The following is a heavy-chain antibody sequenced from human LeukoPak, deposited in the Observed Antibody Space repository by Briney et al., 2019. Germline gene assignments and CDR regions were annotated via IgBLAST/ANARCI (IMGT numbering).Heavy chain of an antibody. Sequence: SVKVSCKASGFTFTSSAVPWVRQARRQRLEWIGWIVVGSGNTNYAQKFKERVTITRDMSTSTAYMELSSLRSEDTAVYYCAAGCSGGSCYSFYYYGMDVWGKGTTVTVSS. D-gene: IGHD2-15*01. CDR2: IVVGSGNT. CDR3: AAGCSGGSCYSFYYYGMDV. J-gene: IGHJ6*04. V-gene: IGHV1-58*01. CDR1: GFTFTSSA.